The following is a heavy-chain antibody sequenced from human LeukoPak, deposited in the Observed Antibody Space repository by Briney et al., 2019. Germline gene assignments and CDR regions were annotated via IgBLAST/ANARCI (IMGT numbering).Heavy chain of an antibody. CDR3: AKSDHGFWTGYKK. D-gene: IGHD3/OR15-3a*01. J-gene: IGHJ4*02. CDR1: GFTFSRYA. Sequence: GGSLRLSCAASGFTFSRYAMHWVRQAPGKGLEWVALLSYDGGGQYYADSVKGRFTISRDNSKNTLYLQMNSPRADDTAVYYCAKSDHGFWTGYKKWGQGTLVTVSS. V-gene: IGHV3-30-3*02. CDR2: LSYDGGGQ.